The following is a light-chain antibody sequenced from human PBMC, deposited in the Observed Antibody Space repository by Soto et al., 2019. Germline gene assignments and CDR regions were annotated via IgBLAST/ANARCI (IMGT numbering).Light chain of an antibody. CDR2: DAS. V-gene: IGKV1-5*01. J-gene: IGKJ1*01. CDR3: QQYTNTNNPWM. Sequence: DIQVTQSPPTLSASVGDRGTMTCRASQTISTWMAWYQQKPGKAPKLLVYDASTLQSGVASRFSGSGSGTEFTLIIRGLQPDHSATYYCQQYTNTNNPWMFGQGTKVDIK. CDR1: QTISTW.